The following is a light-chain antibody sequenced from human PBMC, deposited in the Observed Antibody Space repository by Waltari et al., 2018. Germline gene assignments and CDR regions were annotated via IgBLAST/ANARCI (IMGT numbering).Light chain of an antibody. V-gene: IGKV2-40*01. CDR3: MQALEFPGT. CDR1: QSRLDSEDGNIY. J-gene: IGKJ1*01. Sequence: DIVMTQTPLSLPVTLGEPASISCRSSQSRLDSEDGNIYLEWYLPKPVQSTPLSIYEVSNRASGVPDRFSDSGSDTDFTLKMSRVEAEDVGIYSCMQALEFPGTCGQGTKLEIK. CDR2: EVS.